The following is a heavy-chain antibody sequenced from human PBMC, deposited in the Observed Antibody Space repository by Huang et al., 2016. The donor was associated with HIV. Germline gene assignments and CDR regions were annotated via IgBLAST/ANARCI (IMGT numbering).Heavy chain of an antibody. CDR1: GFIFSSYD. Sequence: EVQLVESGGGLVQPGGSLRLSCAASGFIFSSYDMQWVRQVTGKGREWGSSIATASDTYYPGSVKGRFTISRDNAKNSLYLQMNSRRAGDTAMYYCARVGDYGDYSCDHWGQGTLVTVSP. J-gene: IGHJ4*02. CDR2: IATASDT. V-gene: IGHV3-13*01. D-gene: IGHD4-17*01. CDR3: ARVGDYGDYSCDH.